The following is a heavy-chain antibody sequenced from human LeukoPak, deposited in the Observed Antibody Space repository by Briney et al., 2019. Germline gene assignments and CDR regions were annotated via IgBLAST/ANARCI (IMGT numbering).Heavy chain of an antibody. Sequence: GGSLRLSCAASGFTFSRYSMNWVRQAPGKGLEWVSYISSSSSTIYYADSVKGRFTISRDNAKNSLYLQMNSLRAEDTAVYYCARAPWFGELSGYYYMDVWGKGTTVTVSS. CDR1: GFTFSRYS. V-gene: IGHV3-48*01. J-gene: IGHJ6*03. D-gene: IGHD3-10*01. CDR2: ISSSSSTI. CDR3: ARAPWFGELSGYYYMDV.